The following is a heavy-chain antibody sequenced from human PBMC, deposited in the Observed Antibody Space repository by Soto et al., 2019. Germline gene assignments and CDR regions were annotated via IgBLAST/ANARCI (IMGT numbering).Heavy chain of an antibody. D-gene: IGHD3-16*01. CDR1: GFTFSIYA. V-gene: IGHV3-23*01. CDR2: VTNSGGST. Sequence: EVQLLESGGGLVQPGGSLRLSCAASGFTFSIYAMSWVRQAPGKGLEWVSIVTNSGGSTYYADSVKGRFTISRDNSKNTLYLQMNSLRAEDTAVYYCAKSHHHTSFWGGLTEYYMDVWGKGTTVTVSS. CDR3: AKSHHHTSFWGGLTEYYMDV. J-gene: IGHJ6*03.